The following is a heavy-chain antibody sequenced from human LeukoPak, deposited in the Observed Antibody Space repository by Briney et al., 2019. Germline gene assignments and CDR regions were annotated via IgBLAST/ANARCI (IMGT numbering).Heavy chain of an antibody. D-gene: IGHD3-3*01. CDR1: GYTLTELS. CDR3: ASNAREAYYDFVRDEYYYYYYMDV. J-gene: IGHJ6*03. V-gene: IGHV1-46*01. CDR2: INPSGGST. Sequence: GASVKVSCKVSGYTLTELSMHWVRQAPGQGLEWMGIINPSGGSTSYAQKFQGRVTMTRDTSTSTVYMELSSLRSEDTAVYYCASNAREAYYDFVRDEYYYYYYMDVWGKGTTVTVSS.